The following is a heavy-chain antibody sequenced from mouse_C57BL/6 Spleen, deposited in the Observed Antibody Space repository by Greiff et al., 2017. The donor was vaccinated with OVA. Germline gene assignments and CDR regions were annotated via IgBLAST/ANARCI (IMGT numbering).Heavy chain of an antibody. CDR2: ISSGSSTI. Sequence: EVNVVESGGGLVKPGGSLKLSCAASGFTFSDYGMHWVRQAPEKGLEWVAYISSGSSTIYYSDTVKGRFTISRDNAKNTLFLQMTSLRSEDTAMYECAIPEGYYSSWFAYWGQGNLGTVSA. D-gene: IGHD2-3*01. J-gene: IGHJ3*01. CDR1: GFTFSDYG. V-gene: IGHV5-17*01. CDR3: AIPEGYYSSWFAY.